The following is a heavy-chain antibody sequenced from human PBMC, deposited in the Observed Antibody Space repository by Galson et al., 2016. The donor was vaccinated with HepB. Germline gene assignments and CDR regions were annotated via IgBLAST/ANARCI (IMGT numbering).Heavy chain of an antibody. CDR1: GDSVSSNSAT. D-gene: IGHD3-10*01. V-gene: IGHV6-1*01. Sequence: CAISGDSVSSNSATWNWIRQSPSRGLEWLGRTYYRSKWYNDYAVSVKSRITINPDTSKNQFSLQLNSVTAADTAVYYCARYEGSFWLGERFGPWGQGTLVTVSS. J-gene: IGHJ5*02. CDR2: TYYRSKWYN. CDR3: ARYEGSFWLGERFGP.